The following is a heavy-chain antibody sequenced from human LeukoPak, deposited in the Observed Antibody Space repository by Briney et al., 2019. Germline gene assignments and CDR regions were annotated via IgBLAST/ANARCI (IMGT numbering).Heavy chain of an antibody. V-gene: IGHV3-49*04. J-gene: IGHJ5*02. CDR1: GFTFGDYA. CDR3: TASYGSGSWGFDP. D-gene: IGHD3-10*01. Sequence: PGRSLRLSCTASGFTFGDYAMSWVRQAPGKGLEWVGFIRSKAYGGTTEYAASVKGRFTISRDDSKSTAYLQMNSLKTEDTAVYYCTASYGSGSWGFDPWGQGTLVTVSS. CDR2: IRSKAYGGTT.